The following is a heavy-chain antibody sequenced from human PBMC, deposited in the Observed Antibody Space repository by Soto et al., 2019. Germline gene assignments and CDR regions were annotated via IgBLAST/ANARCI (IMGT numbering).Heavy chain of an antibody. J-gene: IGHJ4*02. CDR3: ARSRYSGYDSLDY. Sequence: SETLSLTCTVSGFNISSYYWSWIRQPPGKGLEWIGYIYYSGSTNYNPSLKSRVTISVDTSKNQFSLKLSSVTAADTAVYYCARSRYSGYDSLDYWGQGTLVTVSS. CDR2: IYYSGST. CDR1: GFNISSYY. V-gene: IGHV4-59*08. D-gene: IGHD5-12*01.